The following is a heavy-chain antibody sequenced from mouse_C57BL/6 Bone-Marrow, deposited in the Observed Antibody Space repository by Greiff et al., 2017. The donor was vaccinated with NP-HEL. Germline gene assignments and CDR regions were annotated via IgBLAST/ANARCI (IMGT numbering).Heavy chain of an antibody. Sequence: QVQLQQSGAELVRPGASVTLSCKASGYTFTDYEMHWVKQTPVHGLEWIGAIDPETGGTAYNQKFKGKAILTADKSSSTAYMELRSLTSEDSAVYYCTRPLTTVVATYWYFDVWGTGTTVTVSS. CDR2: IDPETGGT. J-gene: IGHJ1*03. CDR1: GYTFTDYE. D-gene: IGHD1-1*01. CDR3: TRPLTTVVATYWYFDV. V-gene: IGHV1-15*01.